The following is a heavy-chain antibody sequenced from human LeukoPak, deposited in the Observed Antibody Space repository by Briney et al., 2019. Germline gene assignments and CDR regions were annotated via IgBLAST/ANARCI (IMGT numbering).Heavy chain of an antibody. CDR1: GGSISSYY. CDR3: ARAAYSGYDYPFYYYMDV. Sequence: SETLSLTCIVSGGSISSYYWSWIRQPAGKGLEWIGRIYTSGSTNYNPSLKSRVTMSVDTSENQFSLKLSSVTAADTAVYYCARAAYSGYDYPFYYYMDVWGKGTTVTVSS. CDR2: IYTSGST. V-gene: IGHV4-4*07. J-gene: IGHJ6*03. D-gene: IGHD5-12*01.